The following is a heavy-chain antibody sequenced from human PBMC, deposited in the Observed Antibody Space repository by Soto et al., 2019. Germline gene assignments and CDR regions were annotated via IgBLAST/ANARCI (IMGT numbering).Heavy chain of an antibody. CDR1: GGSISSGDYY. Sequence: QVQLQESGPGLVKPSQTLSLTCTVSGGSISSGDYYWSWIRQPPGKGLEWIGYIYYSGSTYYNPSLKSRVTRSVDTSKNQFSMKLSSVTAADTAVYYCARARCARYFDYWGQGTLFPVSS. CDR3: ARARCARYFDY. J-gene: IGHJ4*02. V-gene: IGHV4-30-4*01. D-gene: IGHD2-15*01. CDR2: IYYSGST.